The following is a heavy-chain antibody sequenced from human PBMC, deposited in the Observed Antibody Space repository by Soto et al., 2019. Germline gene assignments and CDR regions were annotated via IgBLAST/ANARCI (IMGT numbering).Heavy chain of an antibody. Sequence: ASVKVCCKASGYTFTSYYMHWVRQAPGQGLEWMGIINPSGGSTSYAQKFQGRVTMTRDTSTSTVYMELSSLRSEDTAVYYCARMVVAATCMDVWGQGATVTVSS. D-gene: IGHD2-15*01. J-gene: IGHJ6*02. CDR3: ARMVVAATCMDV. V-gene: IGHV1-46*01. CDR2: INPSGGST. CDR1: GYTFTSYY.